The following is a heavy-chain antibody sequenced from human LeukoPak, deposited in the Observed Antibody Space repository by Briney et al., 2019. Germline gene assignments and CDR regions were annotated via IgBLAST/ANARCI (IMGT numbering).Heavy chain of an antibody. Sequence: QPGGSLRLSCAASGITVSSNYMSWVRQAPGKGLEWVSFLYSAGSTNYADSVKGRFTISRDNSKNTLYLQMNSLRTEDTAVYYCARDRVIPGQDVFDIWGQGTMVTVSP. J-gene: IGHJ3*02. CDR2: LYSAGST. CDR3: ARDRVIPGQDVFDI. CDR1: GITVSSNY. V-gene: IGHV3-66*02. D-gene: IGHD2-21*01.